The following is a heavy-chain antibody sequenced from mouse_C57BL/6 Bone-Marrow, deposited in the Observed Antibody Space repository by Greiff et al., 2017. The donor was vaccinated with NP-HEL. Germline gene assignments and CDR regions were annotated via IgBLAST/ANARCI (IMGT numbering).Heavy chain of an antibody. CDR1: GFTFSSYT. D-gene: IGHD1-1*01. Sequence: EVKLMESGGGLVKPGGSLKLSCAASGFTFSSYTMSWVRQTPEQRLEWVATISGGGGNTYYPDSGKGRFTISRDNATHTLYLQMSSLRSEDTSLYYCARSYYGSKNFDVWGTGTTVTVSS. J-gene: IGHJ1*03. CDR3: ARSYYGSKNFDV. CDR2: ISGGGGNT. V-gene: IGHV5-9*01.